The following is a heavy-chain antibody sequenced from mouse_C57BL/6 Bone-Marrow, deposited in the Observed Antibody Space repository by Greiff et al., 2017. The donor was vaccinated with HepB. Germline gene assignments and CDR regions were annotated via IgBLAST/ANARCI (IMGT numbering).Heavy chain of an antibody. CDR1: GYTFTSYW. CDR2: IYPGSGST. J-gene: IGHJ3*01. CDR3: ARSGNYGPWFAY. D-gene: IGHD1-1*02. V-gene: IGHV1-55*01. Sequence: QLQQPGAELVKPGASVKMSCKASGYTFTSYWITWVKQRPGQGLEWIGDIYPGSGSTNYNEKFKSKATLTVDTSSSTAYMQRSSLTSEDSAVYYCARSGNYGPWFAYWGQGTLVTVSA.